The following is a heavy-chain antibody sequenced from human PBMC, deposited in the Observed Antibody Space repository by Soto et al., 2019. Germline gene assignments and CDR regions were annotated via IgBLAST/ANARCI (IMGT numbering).Heavy chain of an antibody. CDR3: ARPKGTYSSGYYYSDF. CDR2: IIPLLGTA. V-gene: IGHV1-69*01. Sequence: QVQLEQSGAEVKQPGSSVRVSCKTSGGTFSTYAINWVRQAPGQGLEWMGAIIPLLGTADYSQKFQGRVTIPADESTSPAYMELSSPRSDDTAVYFCARPKGTYSSGYYYSDFWGQGTRVTVSS. J-gene: IGHJ4*02. D-gene: IGHD6-19*01. CDR1: GGTFSTYA.